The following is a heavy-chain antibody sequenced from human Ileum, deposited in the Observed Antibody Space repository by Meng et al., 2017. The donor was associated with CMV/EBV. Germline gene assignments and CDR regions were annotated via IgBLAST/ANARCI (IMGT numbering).Heavy chain of an antibody. Sequence: SETLPLTCAVHDASFTAYFWSWIRQSPGGGLEWIGEINHAGDTTYNPSLRSRVTISADSSKKEFLLKLTSVTAADTGVYYCARGRSRSGTGYLGPWGQGTLVTVSS. D-gene: IGHD3/OR15-3a*01. CDR1: DASFTAYF. CDR3: ARGRSRSGTGYLGP. CDR2: INHAGDT. J-gene: IGHJ5*02. V-gene: IGHV4-34*01.